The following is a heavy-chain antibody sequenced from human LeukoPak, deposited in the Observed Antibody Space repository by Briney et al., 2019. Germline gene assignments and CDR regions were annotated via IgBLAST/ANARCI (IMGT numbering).Heavy chain of an antibody. CDR3: ASTNCGGDCYSFPFDY. D-gene: IGHD2-21*02. CDR2: INHSGST. CDR1: GGSFSGYY. Sequence: SETLSLTCAVYGGSFSGYYWSWIRQPPGKGLEWIGEINHSGSTNYNPSLKSRVTISVDTSKNQFSLKLSSVTAADTAVYYCASTNCGGDCYSFPFDYWGQGTLVTVSS. V-gene: IGHV4-34*01. J-gene: IGHJ4*02.